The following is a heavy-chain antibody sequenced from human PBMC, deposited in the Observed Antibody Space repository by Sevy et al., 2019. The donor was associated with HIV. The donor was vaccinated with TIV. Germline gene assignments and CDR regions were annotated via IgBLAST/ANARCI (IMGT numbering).Heavy chain of an antibody. CDR1: GGSITSLY. CDR2: IYYNGHI. D-gene: IGHD1-26*01. V-gene: IGHV4-59*08. CDR3: AGENAWGRGYS. Sequence: ETMSLSCTVSGGSITSLYWNWIRQPPGKGLEWIVHIYYNGHINYNPSLKSRVTLSLDTSKNQFSLRLSSVTAADTAMYYCAGENAWGRGYSWGQGTLVTVSS. J-gene: IGHJ4*02.